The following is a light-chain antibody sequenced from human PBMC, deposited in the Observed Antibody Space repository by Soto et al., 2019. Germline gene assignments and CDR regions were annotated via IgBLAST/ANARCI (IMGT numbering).Light chain of an antibody. CDR2: DAS. Sequence: ILMTQSPATLSVSPGERATLSCRASQSVSNNLARYQQKPGQAPRLLIYDASTRATGIPARFSGSVSGTEFTLTISGLQSEDFAGYYCQQYNNWPPWTFGQGTKVEIK. CDR3: QQYNNWPPWT. J-gene: IGKJ1*01. CDR1: QSVSNN. V-gene: IGKV3-15*01.